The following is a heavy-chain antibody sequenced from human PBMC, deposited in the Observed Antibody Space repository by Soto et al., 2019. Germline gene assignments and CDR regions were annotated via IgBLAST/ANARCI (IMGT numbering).Heavy chain of an antibody. V-gene: IGHV4-39*01. Sequence: SETLSLTCSVSGVSISSSSHYWGWVRQAPGQGLEWIGSGYQSGNTYYNPSLRNRVAVSVDTSTNQISLRVKFVTAADTGVYFCARHALQNESALWGQGTPVTVSS. CDR1: GVSISSSSHY. J-gene: IGHJ4*02. CDR2: GYQSGNT. CDR3: ARHALQNESAL.